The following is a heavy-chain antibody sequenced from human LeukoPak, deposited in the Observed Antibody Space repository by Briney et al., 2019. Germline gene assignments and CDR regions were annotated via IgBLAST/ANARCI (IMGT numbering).Heavy chain of an antibody. CDR2: IYSSGSA. D-gene: IGHD3-22*01. CDR3: ARHRDYYDT. Sequence: SETLSLTCTVSGASINNNFWTWIRQPPGKGLEWIGYIYSSGSANYNPDLKSRVIISGDTSKNQISLNLTSVTAAATAVYFCARHRDYYDTWGHGTLVTVSS. V-gene: IGHV4-59*08. J-gene: IGHJ4*01. CDR1: GASINNNF.